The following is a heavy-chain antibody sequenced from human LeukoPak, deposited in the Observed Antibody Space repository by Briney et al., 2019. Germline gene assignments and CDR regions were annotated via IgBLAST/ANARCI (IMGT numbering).Heavy chain of an antibody. CDR3: ARGRYCSSTSCFYYFDY. J-gene: IGHJ4*02. Sequence: GSLRLSCAASGFIFSDHWMHWVRQAPGKGLVWLSRINNDGSSTIYADSVKGRFTFSRDNAENTLFLEMSSLRVEDTAVYYCARGRYCSSTSCFYYFDYWGQGTLVTVSS. D-gene: IGHD2-2*01. V-gene: IGHV3-74*01. CDR2: INNDGSST. CDR1: GFIFSDHW.